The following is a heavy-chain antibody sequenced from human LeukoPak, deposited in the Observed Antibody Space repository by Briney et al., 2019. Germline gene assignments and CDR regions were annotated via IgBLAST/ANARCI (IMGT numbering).Heavy chain of an antibody. CDR3: AKVAAPQQCIQLWLDAFDI. CDR1: GFTFSSYA. CDR2: ISGSGGST. D-gene: IGHD5-18*01. J-gene: IGHJ3*02. V-gene: IGHV3-23*01. Sequence: GGSLRLSCAAAGFTFSSYAMSWVRQAPGKGLEWVSAISGSGGSTYYADSVKGRFTISRDNSKNTLYLQMNSLRAEDTAVYYCAKVAAPQQCIQLWLDAFDILGQGTMVTVSS.